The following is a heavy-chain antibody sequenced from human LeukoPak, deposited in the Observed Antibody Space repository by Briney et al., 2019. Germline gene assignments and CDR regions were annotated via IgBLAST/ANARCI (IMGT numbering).Heavy chain of an antibody. V-gene: IGHV1-24*01. D-gene: IGHD3-10*01. CDR1: GYTLTELS. CDR2: FDPEDGET. CDR3: ATYYYGLYYFDY. J-gene: IGHJ4*02. Sequence: GAPVTVSCKVSGYTLTELSMHWVRQAPGKGLEWMGGFDPEDGETIYAQKFQGRVTMTEDTSTDTAYMELSSLRSEDTAVYYCATYYYGLYYFDYWGQGTLVTVSS.